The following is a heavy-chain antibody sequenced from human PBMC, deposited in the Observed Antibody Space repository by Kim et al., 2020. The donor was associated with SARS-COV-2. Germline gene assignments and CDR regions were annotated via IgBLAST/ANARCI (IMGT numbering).Heavy chain of an antibody. Sequence: ASVKVSCKASGYSFSNYGLVWARQAPGQGLEWMGWISSNSGHTKYAQNVQGRVTLTTDTSTNTGYMELSSLRSDDTAVYYCSPYYDSNSYLWQWDWGQGT. J-gene: IGHJ4*01. CDR1: GYSFSNYG. D-gene: IGHD3-22*01. CDR2: ISSNSGHT. CDR3: SPYYDSNSYLWQWD. V-gene: IGHV1-18*01.